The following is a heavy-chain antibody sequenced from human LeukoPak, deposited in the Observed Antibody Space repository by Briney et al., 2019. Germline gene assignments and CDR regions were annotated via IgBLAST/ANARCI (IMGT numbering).Heavy chain of an antibody. J-gene: IGHJ4*02. CDR3: AREVVASAEVDY. CDR1: GGSISSYY. Sequence: SEILSLTCTVSGGSISSYYWSWIRQPPGKGLEWIGYIYYSGSTSYNPSLKSRVTISIDTSKNQFSLKLSSVTAADTAVYYCAREVVASAEVDYWGQGALVTVSS. V-gene: IGHV4-59*12. CDR2: IYYSGST. D-gene: IGHD6-13*01.